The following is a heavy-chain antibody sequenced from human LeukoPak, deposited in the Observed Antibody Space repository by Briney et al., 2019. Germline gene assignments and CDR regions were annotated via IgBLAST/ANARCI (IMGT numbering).Heavy chain of an antibody. CDR3: ARLGYNSGWSYWYFDL. V-gene: IGHV3-7*01. Sequence: GSLRLSCEASGFTFSNYWMSWVRQDPGKGLEWVANIKEDGSEKSYVSSVKGRFTLSRDNAQNSLYLQMNSLRVEDTAVYYCARLGYNSGWSYWYFDLWGRGTLVTVSS. CDR2: IKEDGSEK. CDR1: GFTFSNYW. D-gene: IGHD6-19*01. J-gene: IGHJ2*01.